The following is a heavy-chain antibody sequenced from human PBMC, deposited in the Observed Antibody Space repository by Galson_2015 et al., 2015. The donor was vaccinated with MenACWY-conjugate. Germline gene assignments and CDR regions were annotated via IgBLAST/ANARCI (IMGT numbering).Heavy chain of an antibody. V-gene: IGHV3-74*01. J-gene: IGHJ5*02. Sequence: CAASGFTFSRYWMHWVRQAPGKGLVWVSRIDSEGTSTTYANSVKGRFTISRDNAKNTLYLQMNSLRAEDTAVYYCARDRGAFSSAIPGNYFDPWGQGTLVTVSS. D-gene: IGHD3-3*01. CDR3: ARDRGAFSSAIPGNYFDP. CDR1: GFTFSRYW. CDR2: IDSEGTST.